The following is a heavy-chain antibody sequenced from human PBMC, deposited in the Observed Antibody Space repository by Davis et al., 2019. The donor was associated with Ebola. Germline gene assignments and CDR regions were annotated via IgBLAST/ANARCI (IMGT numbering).Heavy chain of an antibody. CDR1: GGSISEYF. V-gene: IGHV4-59*12. CDR2: VLFGGRT. D-gene: IGHD3-3*01. J-gene: IGHJ6*02. CDR3: ARGGRWDFWSGYPYYYYGMDV. Sequence: SETLSLTCTVSGGSISEYFWSWIRQSPGKGLEWIGHVLFGGRTNYNPSLKSRVTISVDTSKNQFSLKLSSVTAADTAVYYCARGGRWDFWSGYPYYYYGMDVWGQGTTVTVSS.